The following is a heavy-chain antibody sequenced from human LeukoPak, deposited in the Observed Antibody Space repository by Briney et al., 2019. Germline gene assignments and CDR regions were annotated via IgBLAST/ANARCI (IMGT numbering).Heavy chain of an antibody. CDR3: ASLASYDSSGYYSNDAFDI. Sequence: PSETLSLTCTVSGGSISSYYWSWIRQPPGKGLEWIGYIYYSGSTNYNPSLKSRVTISVDTSKNQFSLKLSSVTAADTAVYYCASLASYDSSGYYSNDAFDIWGQGTMVTVSS. CDR1: GGSISSYY. CDR2: IYYSGST. D-gene: IGHD3-22*01. J-gene: IGHJ3*02. V-gene: IGHV4-59*01.